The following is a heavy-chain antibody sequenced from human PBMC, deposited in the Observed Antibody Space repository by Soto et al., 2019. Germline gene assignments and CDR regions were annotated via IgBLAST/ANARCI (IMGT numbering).Heavy chain of an antibody. CDR1: GFTFSSYW. CDR2: IKQDGSEK. J-gene: IGHJ4*02. V-gene: IGHV3-7*01. D-gene: IGHD6-19*01. CDR3: ARVVRSFMVAGTVVDY. Sequence: EVQLVESGGGLVQPGGSLRLSCAASGFTFSSYWMSWVRQAPGKWLEWVANIKQDGSEKYYVDSVKGRFTISRDNAKNSLYLQMNSLRAEDTAVYYCARVVRSFMVAGTVVDYWGQGTLVTVSS.